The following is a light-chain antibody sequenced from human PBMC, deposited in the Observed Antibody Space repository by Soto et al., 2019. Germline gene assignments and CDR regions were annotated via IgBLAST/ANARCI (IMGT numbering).Light chain of an antibody. V-gene: IGKV1-39*01. J-gene: IGKJ4*01. CDR2: SAS. CDR3: QQTYSAPPT. Sequence: DFQMTQSTSSLSESVGDRVTIICRASQSIANYLNWYQQKPGKAPSLLIYSASTLQSGVPSRFSGSGSGTDFTLTISSPQPEDFATYFCQQTYSAPPTFGGVTKVEIK. CDR1: QSIANY.